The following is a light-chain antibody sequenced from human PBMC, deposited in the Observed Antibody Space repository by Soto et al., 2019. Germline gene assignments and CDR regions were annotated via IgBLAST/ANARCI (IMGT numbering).Light chain of an antibody. CDR2: AAS. CDR1: QGIRSY. V-gene: IGKV1-9*01. CDR3: QRLQT. Sequence: DIQLTQSPSFLSASVGDRVTIACRASQGIRSYLSWYQQKPGTAPKLMIFAASTLQSGVPSRFSGIGSGIEFTLTITNLHPEDFATYYFQRLQTFVHGTRVEIK. J-gene: IGKJ1*01.